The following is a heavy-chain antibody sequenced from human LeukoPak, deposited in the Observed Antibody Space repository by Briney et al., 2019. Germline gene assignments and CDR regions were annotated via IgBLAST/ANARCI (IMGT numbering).Heavy chain of an antibody. V-gene: IGHV1-2*02. J-gene: IGHJ3*02. CDR3: ARDGWDLGVVVPAAILNIGFEAFDI. D-gene: IGHD2-2*02. CDR2: INPNSDVT. CDR1: GYTFTGYF. Sequence: ASVKVSCKASGYTFTGYFIHWVRQAPGQGLEWMGWINPNSDVTNFAQKFQGRVTMTTDTSTSTAYMELRSLRSDDTAAYYCARDGWDLGVVVPAAILNIGFEAFDIWGQGTMVTVSS.